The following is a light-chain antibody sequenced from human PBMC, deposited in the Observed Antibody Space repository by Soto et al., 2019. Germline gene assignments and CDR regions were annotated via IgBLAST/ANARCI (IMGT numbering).Light chain of an antibody. J-gene: IGLJ1*01. V-gene: IGLV1-36*01. CDR2: YDD. Sequence: QSVLTQPPSVSEAPRQRVTISCSGSSSNIGNNAVNWYQQLPGKAPKLLIYYDDLLPSGVSGRFSGSKSGTSASLAISGLQSEDVPDYYSAAWDDSLNARYVFGTGTKVPVL. CDR3: AAWDDSLNARYV. CDR1: SSNIGNNA.